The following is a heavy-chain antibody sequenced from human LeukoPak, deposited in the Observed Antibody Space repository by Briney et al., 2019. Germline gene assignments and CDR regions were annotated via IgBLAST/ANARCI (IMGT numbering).Heavy chain of an antibody. CDR3: ARDNYDSSTPYYFDY. J-gene: IGHJ4*02. CDR1: GFTFSSYW. D-gene: IGHD3-22*01. CDR2: IKKDGSEK. Sequence: GGSLRLSCAASGFTFSSYWMSWVRQAPGKGLEWVANIKKDGSEKYYVDSVKGRFTISRDNAKTSLYLQMNSLRAEDTAVYYCARDNYDSSTPYYFDYWGQGTLVTVSS. V-gene: IGHV3-7*01.